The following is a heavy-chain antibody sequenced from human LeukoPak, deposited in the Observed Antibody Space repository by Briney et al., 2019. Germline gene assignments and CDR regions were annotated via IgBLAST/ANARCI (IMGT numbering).Heavy chain of an antibody. CDR1: GYTFTSYD. Sequence: ASVRVSCKTSGYTFTSYDITWVRQAPGQGLEWMGYISTYNYNTHHSQKFQGRVFMSTDSSSGTAYMDLQSLTSDDTAVYYCARHMREFWSRRQPGDAFDIWGQGTMVTVS. CDR2: ISTYNYNT. D-gene: IGHD3-3*01. V-gene: IGHV1-18*01. CDR3: ARHMREFWSRRQPGDAFDI. J-gene: IGHJ3*02.